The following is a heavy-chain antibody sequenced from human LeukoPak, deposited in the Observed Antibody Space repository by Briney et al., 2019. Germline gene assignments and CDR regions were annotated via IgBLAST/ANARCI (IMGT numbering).Heavy chain of an antibody. CDR3: AREEDGSGSYGAFDI. D-gene: IGHD3-10*01. V-gene: IGHV4-59*10. J-gene: IGHJ3*02. CDR1: GGSLSGYY. Sequence: SETLSLTCAVYGGSLSGYYWSWIRQPPGKGLEWIGRIYTSGSTNYNPSLKSRVTISVDTSKNRFSLKLSSVTAADTAVYYCAREEDGSGSYGAFDIWGQGTMITVSS. CDR2: IYTSGST.